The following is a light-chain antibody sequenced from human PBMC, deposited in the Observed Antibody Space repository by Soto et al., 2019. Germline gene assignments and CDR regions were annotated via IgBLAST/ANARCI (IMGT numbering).Light chain of an antibody. CDR1: HSILYSSNNKNY. Sequence: IVMTQSPDSLAVSLGEGATINCKSSHSILYSSNNKNYLAWYQQKPGQPPKLLIYWASTRESGVPDRLSGSGSGTDFTLTISSLQAEDVAVYYCQQYHSTPPYTFGQGTKVEIK. J-gene: IGKJ2*01. CDR3: QQYHSTPPYT. V-gene: IGKV4-1*01. CDR2: WAS.